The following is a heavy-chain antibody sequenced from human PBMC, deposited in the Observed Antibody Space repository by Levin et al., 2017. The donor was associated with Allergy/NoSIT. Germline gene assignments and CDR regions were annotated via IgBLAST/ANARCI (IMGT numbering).Heavy chain of an antibody. V-gene: IGHV4-34*01. CDR1: GGSFSGYY. CDR2: INHSGST. D-gene: IGHD3-10*01. CDR3: ARGRGRWYYGSGSYYKFPYYYYYMDG. J-gene: IGHJ6*03. Sequence: PSETLSLTCAVYGGSFSGYYWSWIRQPPGKGLEWIGEINHSGSTNYNPSLKSRVTISVDTSKNQFSLKLSSVTAADTAVYYCARGRGRWYYGSGSYYKFPYYYYYMDGWGKGTTVTVSS.